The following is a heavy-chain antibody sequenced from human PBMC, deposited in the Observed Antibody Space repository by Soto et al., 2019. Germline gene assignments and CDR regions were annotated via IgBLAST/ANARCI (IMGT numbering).Heavy chain of an antibody. CDR2: ISAYNGNT. V-gene: IGHV1-18*01. D-gene: IGHD3-9*01. J-gene: IGHJ4*02. Sequence: ASVKVSCKASGYTFTSYGISWVRQAPGQGLEGMGWISAYNGNTNYAQKLQGRVTMTTDTSTSTAYMELRSLRSDDTAVYYCARDKGANVLRYFDWLTYYFDYWGQGTLVTVSS. CDR1: GYTFTSYG. CDR3: ARDKGANVLRYFDWLTYYFDY.